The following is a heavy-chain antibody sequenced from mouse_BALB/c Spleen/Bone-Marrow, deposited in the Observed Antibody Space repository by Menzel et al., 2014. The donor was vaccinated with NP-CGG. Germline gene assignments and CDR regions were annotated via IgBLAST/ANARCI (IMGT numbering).Heavy chain of an antibody. Sequence: QVQLQQSGAELAKPGASVKMSCKASGYTFTSYWMHWVKQRPGQGLEWIGYINPSTGYTEYNQKFKDKATLTADKSSSTAYMQRSSLTSEDSAVYYCASPYGNYDAMDYWGQGTSVTVSS. D-gene: IGHD2-1*01. CDR3: ASPYGNYDAMDY. J-gene: IGHJ4*01. V-gene: IGHV1-7*01. CDR2: INPSTGYT. CDR1: GYTFTSYW.